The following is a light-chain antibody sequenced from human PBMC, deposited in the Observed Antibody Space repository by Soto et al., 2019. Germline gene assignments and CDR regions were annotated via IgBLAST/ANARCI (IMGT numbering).Light chain of an antibody. CDR1: QSVSNN. CDR2: GAS. CDR3: QQYDNWPIT. V-gene: IGKV3-15*01. J-gene: IGKJ5*01. Sequence: ESVLTQSLGTLSLSPGERATLSCRSSQSVSNNYLAWYQQKPGQAPRLFIYGASTRATAIPPRFSGSGSGTEFTLTISSLQSEDFAVYYCQQYDNWPITFGQGTRLENK.